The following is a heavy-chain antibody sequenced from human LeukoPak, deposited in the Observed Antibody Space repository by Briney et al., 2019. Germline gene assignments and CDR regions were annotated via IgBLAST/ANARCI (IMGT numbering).Heavy chain of an antibody. J-gene: IGHJ6*02. Sequence: GGSLRLSCAASGLTFSSYSMNWVRQAPGKGLEWVSSISSSSYIYYADSVKGRFTISRDNAKNSLYLQMNSLRAEETAVYYCARETVGSCSSTSCYVDYYYYYGMDVWGQGTTVTVSS. D-gene: IGHD2-2*01. V-gene: IGHV3-21*01. CDR2: ISSSSYI. CDR1: GLTFSSYS. CDR3: ARETVGSCSSTSCYVDYYYYYGMDV.